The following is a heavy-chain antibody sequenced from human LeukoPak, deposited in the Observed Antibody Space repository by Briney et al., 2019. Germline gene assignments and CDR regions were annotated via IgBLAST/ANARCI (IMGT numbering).Heavy chain of an antibody. CDR2: IYTSGST. V-gene: IGHV4-4*07. D-gene: IGHD5-18*01. CDR1: GGSISSYY. Sequence: SETLSLTCTVSGGSISSYYWSWIRQAAGKGLEWIGRIYTSGSTNYNPSLKSRVTMSVDTSKKQFSLKLSSVTAADTAVYYCARGGYSYGLNSKKNYSFDYWGQGTLVTVSS. CDR3: ARGGYSYGLNSKKNYSFDY. J-gene: IGHJ4*02.